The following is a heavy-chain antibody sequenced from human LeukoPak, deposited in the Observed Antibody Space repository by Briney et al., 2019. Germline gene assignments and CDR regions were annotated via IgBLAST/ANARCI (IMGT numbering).Heavy chain of an antibody. CDR3: ARGPRYNWNRRGAFDI. V-gene: IGHV4-39*07. Sequence: SETLSLTCTVSGGSISSSSYYWGWIRQPPGKGLEWIGGMYSSGSTYYNPSLKSRVTMSVDTSKNQFSLKLSSVTAADTAVYYCARGPRYNWNRRGAFDIWGQGTMVTVSS. J-gene: IGHJ3*02. CDR1: GGSISSSSYY. D-gene: IGHD1-20*01. CDR2: MYSSGST.